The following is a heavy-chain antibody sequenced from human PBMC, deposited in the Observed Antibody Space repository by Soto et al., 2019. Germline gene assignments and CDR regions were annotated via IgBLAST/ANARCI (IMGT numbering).Heavy chain of an antibody. D-gene: IGHD3-3*01. Sequence: GGSLRLSCAASGFTFSSYWMSWVRQAPGKGLEWVANIKQDGSEKYYVDSVKGRFTISRDNAKNSLYLQMNSLRAEDTAVYYCARGSSYDFWSGYYPAPPHDAFDIWGQGTMVTVSS. CDR3: ARGSSYDFWSGYYPAPPHDAFDI. J-gene: IGHJ3*02. V-gene: IGHV3-7*03. CDR1: GFTFSSYW. CDR2: IKQDGSEK.